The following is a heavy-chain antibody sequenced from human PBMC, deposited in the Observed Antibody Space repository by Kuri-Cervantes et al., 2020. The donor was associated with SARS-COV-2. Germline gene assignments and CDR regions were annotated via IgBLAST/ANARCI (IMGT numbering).Heavy chain of an antibody. D-gene: IGHD4-11*01. CDR3: ASPGYSKGWPFDY. V-gene: IGHV4-30-4*08. CDR1: GGSISSGDYY. Sequence: SETLSLTCTVSGGSISSGDYYWSWIRQPPGKGLEWIGYIYYSGSTYYNPSLKSRVTISVDTSKNQFSLKLSSVTAADTAVYYCASPGYSKGWPFDYWGQGTLVTVSS. J-gene: IGHJ4*02. CDR2: IYYSGST.